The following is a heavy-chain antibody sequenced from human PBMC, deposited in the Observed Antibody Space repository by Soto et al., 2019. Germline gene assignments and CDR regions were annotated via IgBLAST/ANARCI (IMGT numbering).Heavy chain of an antibody. Sequence: EVQLVESGGGLVQPGGSLRLSCAASGFTFSSSWMSWVRQAPGKGLEWVADIKEDGTERYYVDFVKGRFTISRDNVENSLYLQMNSLTGDDTAVYFCARDRAYSCFDYWGLGTLVTVSS. CDR3: ARDRAYSCFDY. D-gene: IGHD5-18*01. V-gene: IGHV3-7*01. CDR1: GFTFSSSW. CDR2: IKEDGTER. J-gene: IGHJ4*02.